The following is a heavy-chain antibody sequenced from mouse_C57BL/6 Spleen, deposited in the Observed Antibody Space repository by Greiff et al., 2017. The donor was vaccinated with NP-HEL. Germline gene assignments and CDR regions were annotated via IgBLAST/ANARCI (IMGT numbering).Heavy chain of an antibody. D-gene: IGHD2-5*01. CDR2: IYPGSGST. CDR1: GYTFTSYW. V-gene: IGHV1-55*01. CDR3: AREAYYSNYVGFAY. J-gene: IGHJ3*01. Sequence: QVQLQQPGAELVKPGASVKMSCKASGYTFTSYWITWVKQRPGQGLEWIGDIYPGSGSTNYNEKFKSKATLTVDTSSSTAYMQLSSLTSEDSAVYYCAREAYYSNYVGFAYWGQGTLVTVSA.